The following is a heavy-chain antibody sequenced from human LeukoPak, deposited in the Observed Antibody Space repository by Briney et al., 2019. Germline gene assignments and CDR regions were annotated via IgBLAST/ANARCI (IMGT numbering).Heavy chain of an antibody. CDR3: ARGGYSNYAWFDP. J-gene: IGHJ5*02. CDR1: GGSIRSGDYY. Sequence: SQTLSLTCTVSGGSIRSGDYYWSWIRQPPGKGLEWIGYIYYSGSTYYNPSLKSRVTISVDTSKNQFSLKLSSVTAADTAVYYCARGGYSNYAWFDPWGQGALVTVFS. D-gene: IGHD4-11*01. V-gene: IGHV4-30-4*01. CDR2: IYYSGST.